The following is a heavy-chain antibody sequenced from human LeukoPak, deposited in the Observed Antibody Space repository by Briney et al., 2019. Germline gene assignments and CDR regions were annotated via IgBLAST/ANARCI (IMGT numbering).Heavy chain of an antibody. Sequence: GGSLRLSCATSGFTFSTYAMHWVRQAPGKGLEWVAVISYDGSNKYYADSVKGRFTISRDNSKNTLYLQMNSLRAEDTAVYYYARALYSSSWYGGDYWGQGTLVTVSS. J-gene: IGHJ4*02. CDR3: ARALYSSSWYGGDY. D-gene: IGHD6-13*01. CDR1: GFTFSTYA. CDR2: ISYDGSNK. V-gene: IGHV3-30-3*01.